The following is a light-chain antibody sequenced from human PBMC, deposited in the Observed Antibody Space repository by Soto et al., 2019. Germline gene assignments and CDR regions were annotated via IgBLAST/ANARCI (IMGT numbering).Light chain of an antibody. CDR2: KVS. V-gene: IGKV2-30*02. Sequence: DVVMTQSPLSLPVTLGQPASISCRSTQSLVHSDGIAYFSWFXQRQGRSQRXLIYKVSNRDSGVPARFSGSGSGTDFALKISRVEAEDGGVYYCMQGTHWPITFGQGTRLEIK. CDR3: MQGTHWPIT. J-gene: IGKJ5*01. CDR1: QSLVHSDGIAY.